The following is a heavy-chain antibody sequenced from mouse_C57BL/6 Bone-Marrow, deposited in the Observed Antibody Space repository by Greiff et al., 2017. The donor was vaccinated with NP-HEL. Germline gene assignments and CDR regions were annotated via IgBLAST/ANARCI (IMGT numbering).Heavy chain of an antibody. J-gene: IGHJ3*01. V-gene: IGHV5-17*01. CDR3: ARPNWAWFAY. CDR2: ISSGSSTI. D-gene: IGHD4-1*01. CDR1: GFTFSDYG. Sequence: EVKLMESGGGLVKPGGSLKLSCAASGFTFSDYGMHWVRQAPEKGLEWVAYISSGSSTIYYADTVKGRFTISRDNAKNTLFLQMTSLRSEDTAMYYCARPNWAWFAYCGQGTLVTVSA.